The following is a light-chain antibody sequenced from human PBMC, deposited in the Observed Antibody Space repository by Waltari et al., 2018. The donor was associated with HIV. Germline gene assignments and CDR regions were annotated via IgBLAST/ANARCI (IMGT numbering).Light chain of an antibody. CDR3: QQRSNWPPAPT. CDR2: DAS. Sequence: EIVLTQSPATLSLSPGERATLSCRASQSVSTYLAWYQQKSGQSPRLLIYDASIRATGIPARFSGSGSGTDFTLTISSLEPEDFAVDYCQQRSNWPPAPTFGGGTKVEIK. J-gene: IGKJ4*01. V-gene: IGKV3-11*01. CDR1: QSVSTY.